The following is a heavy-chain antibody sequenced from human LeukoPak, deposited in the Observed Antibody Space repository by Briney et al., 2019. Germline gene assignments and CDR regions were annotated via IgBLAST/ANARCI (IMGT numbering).Heavy chain of an antibody. CDR2: FDPEDGET. CDR1: GYTLTELS. V-gene: IGHV1-24*01. D-gene: IGHD3-3*01. Sequence: APVKVSRKVSGYTLTELSMHWVRQAPGKGLEWMGGFDPEDGETIYAQKFQGRVTMTEDTSTDTAYMELSSLRSEDTAVYYCATGVGSDYDFWSGYSHYFDYWGQGTLVTVSS. CDR3: ATGVGSDYDFWSGYSHYFDY. J-gene: IGHJ4*02.